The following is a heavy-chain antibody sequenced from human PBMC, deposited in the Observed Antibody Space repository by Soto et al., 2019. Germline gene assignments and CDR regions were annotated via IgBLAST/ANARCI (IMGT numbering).Heavy chain of an antibody. J-gene: IGHJ1*01. CDR2: IIPIFGTA. V-gene: IGHV1-69*01. CDR1: GGTFSSYA. D-gene: IGHD2-15*01. Sequence: QVQLVQSGAEVKKPGSSVKVSCKASGGTFSSYAISWVRQAPGQGLEWMGGIIPIFGTANYAQKFQGRVTITADESTSTAYMELSSLRSEDTAVYYCARVRCSSGSCYDDEYFQHWGQGTLVTVSS. CDR3: ARVRCSSGSCYDDEYFQH.